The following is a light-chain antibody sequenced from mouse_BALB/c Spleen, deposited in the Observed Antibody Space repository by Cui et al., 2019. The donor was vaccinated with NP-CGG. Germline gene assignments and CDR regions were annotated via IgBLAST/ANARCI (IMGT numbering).Light chain of an antibody. V-gene: IGLV1*01. J-gene: IGLJ1*01. Sequence: QAVVSQDSDLTTSPGETVTLTCRSSTGAVTTTNYANWVQEKPDHLFTGLIGGTNNRAPGVPARFSGSLIGDKAALTITGAQTEDEAIYFCALWYSNHWVFGGGTELTVL. CDR3: ALWYSNHWV. CDR2: GTN. CDR1: TGAVTTTNY.